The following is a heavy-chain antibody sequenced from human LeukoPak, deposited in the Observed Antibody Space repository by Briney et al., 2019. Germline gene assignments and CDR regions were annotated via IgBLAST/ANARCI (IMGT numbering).Heavy chain of an antibody. CDR1: GFTFSSYW. J-gene: IGHJ4*02. CDR3: ARLGYYYDSSGYYQNKYYFDY. CDR2: IKPDGSEK. D-gene: IGHD3-22*01. Sequence: PGGSLRLSCAASGFTFSSYWMSWVRQAPGKGLGWVANIKPDGSEKYYVDSVKARFTISIDNAKNSLYLQMNRLSADDTAVYYCARLGYYYDSSGYYQNKYYFDYWGQGTLVTVSS. V-gene: IGHV3-7*01.